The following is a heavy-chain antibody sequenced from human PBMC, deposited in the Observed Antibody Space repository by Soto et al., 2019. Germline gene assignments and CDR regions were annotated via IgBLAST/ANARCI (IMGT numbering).Heavy chain of an antibody. CDR2: TYYRSKWYN. V-gene: IGHV6-1*01. Sequence: SQTLSLTCAISGDSVSSNSAAWNWIRQSPSRGLEWLGRTYYRSKWYNDYAVSVKSRITINPDTSKNQFSLRLNSVTPEDTAVYYCARTYDFWSGYYLYYFDYWGQGTLVTVSS. D-gene: IGHD3-3*01. CDR1: GDSVSSNSAA. CDR3: ARTYDFWSGYYLYYFDY. J-gene: IGHJ4*02.